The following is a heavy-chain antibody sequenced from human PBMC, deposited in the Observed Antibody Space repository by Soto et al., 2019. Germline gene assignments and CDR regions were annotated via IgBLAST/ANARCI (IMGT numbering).Heavy chain of an antibody. Sequence: PSETLSLTCTVSGDPISGGYYWSWIRPHPGKGLEWIGYVSPSGNTYYNPSLNSRVSISIDTSKNHFSLEVSSVTAADTAVYYCARDRGSYGMDVWGQGTTVTVSS. CDR2: VSPSGNT. CDR3: ARDRGSYGMDV. V-gene: IGHV4-31*03. CDR1: GDPISGGYY. J-gene: IGHJ6*02.